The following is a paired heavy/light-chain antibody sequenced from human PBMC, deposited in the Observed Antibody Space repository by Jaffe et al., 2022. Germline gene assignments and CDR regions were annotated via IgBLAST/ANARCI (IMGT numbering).Heavy chain of an antibody. CDR2: IIPLFSTI. CDR3: AWTNCSSTNCYGGVAIIDLFHI. Sequence: QVHLVQSGAEVKKPGSSVKVSCKTSGDTLHTYAVSWVRRAPGQGLQWMGGIIPLFSTINRADTFQDRVTITADKSTNTVYMELTSLRSDDTAVYYCAWTNCSSTNCYGGVAIIDLFHIWGQGTLVTVSS. D-gene: IGHD2-2*01. V-gene: IGHV1-69*06. CDR1: GDTLHTYA. J-gene: IGHJ3*02.
Light chain of an antibody. Sequence: DIVMTQSPDSLAVSLGERATIKCKSSQSLFSTSNNQNYLGWYQQKPGQPPKLLIHWASIRESGVPERFTGSGSGTDFTLNISDLQAEDAAVYYCQHYYGSPLTFGGGTKVEIK. CDR3: QHYYGSPLT. CDR2: WAS. CDR1: QSLFSTSNNQNY. J-gene: IGKJ4*01. V-gene: IGKV4-1*01.